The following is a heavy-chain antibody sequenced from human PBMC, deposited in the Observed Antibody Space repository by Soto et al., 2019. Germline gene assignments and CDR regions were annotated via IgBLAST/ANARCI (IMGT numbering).Heavy chain of an antibody. Sequence: GASVKVSCKASGGTFSSYAISWVRQAPGQGLEWMGGIIPIFGTANYAQKFQGRVTITADESTSTAYMELSSLRSEDTALYYCASKRLTYGSFYYGMDVWGQGTTVTVSS. CDR3: ASKRLTYGSFYYGMDV. CDR1: GGTFSSYA. D-gene: IGHD3-10*01. CDR2: IIPIFGTA. V-gene: IGHV1-69*13. J-gene: IGHJ6*02.